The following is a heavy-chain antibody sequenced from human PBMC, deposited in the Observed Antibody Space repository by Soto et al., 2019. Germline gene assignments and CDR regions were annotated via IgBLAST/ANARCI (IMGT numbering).Heavy chain of an antibody. CDR2: ISGSGGST. Sequence: GGSLRLSCAASGFTFSSYAMSWVRQAPGKGLEWVSAISGSGGSTYYADSVKGRFTISRDNSKNTLYLQMNSLRAEDTAVYYCAKVPQPRGRLWLGEPGPFDNLGQGTL. J-gene: IGHJ4*02. CDR1: GFTFSSYA. CDR3: AKVPQPRGRLWLGEPGPFDN. D-gene: IGHD3-10*01. V-gene: IGHV3-23*01.